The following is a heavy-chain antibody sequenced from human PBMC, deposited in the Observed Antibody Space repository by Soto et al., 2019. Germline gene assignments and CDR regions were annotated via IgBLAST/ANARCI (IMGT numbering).Heavy chain of an antibody. V-gene: IGHV3-23*01. CDR2: ISGSGGST. CDR3: AKLETDSSGYESFDY. CDR1: GFTFSGYA. Sequence: GGSLRLSCAASGFTFSGYAMSWVRQAPGKGLEWVSAISGSGGSTYYADSVKGRFTISRDNSKNTLYLQMNSLRAEDTAVYYCAKLETDSSGYESFDYWGQGTLVTVSS. J-gene: IGHJ4*02. D-gene: IGHD6-19*01.